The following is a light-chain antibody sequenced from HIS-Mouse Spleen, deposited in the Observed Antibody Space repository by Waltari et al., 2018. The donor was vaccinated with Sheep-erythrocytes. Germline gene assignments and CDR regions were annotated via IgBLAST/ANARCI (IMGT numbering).Light chain of an antibody. V-gene: IGLV2-8*01. J-gene: IGLJ3*02. CDR1: SSDVGGYNY. Sequence: QSALTQPPSASGSPGQSVTISCTGTSSDVGGYNYVSCYQQHPGKAPKLMIYEVSKRPSWVPDRFSGSKSGHTASLTVSGLQAEDEADYYCSSYAGSNNWVFGGGTKLTVL. CDR2: EVS. CDR3: SSYAGSNNWV.